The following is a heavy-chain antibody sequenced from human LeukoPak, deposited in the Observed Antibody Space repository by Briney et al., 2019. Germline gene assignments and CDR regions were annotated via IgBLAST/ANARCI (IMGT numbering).Heavy chain of an antibody. Sequence: GGSLKLSCAASGIILSSYWMSWVRQAPGKGLEWVANIKQDGSEKWYVDSVKGRFTISRDNARNSLYLQMNSLRVEDTAVYYCAREFRSGYNSRWFDYWGQGTLVTVSS. CDR3: AREFRSGYNSRWFDY. V-gene: IGHV3-7*01. J-gene: IGHJ5*01. D-gene: IGHD6-19*01. CDR1: GIILSSYW. CDR2: IKQDGSEK.